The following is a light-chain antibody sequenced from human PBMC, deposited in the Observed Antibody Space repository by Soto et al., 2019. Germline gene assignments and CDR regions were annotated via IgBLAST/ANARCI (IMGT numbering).Light chain of an antibody. CDR3: QQFASSPRT. J-gene: IGKJ1*01. V-gene: IGKV3-20*01. CDR2: GAS. Sequence: EIVLTQSPGTLSLSPGERATLFCRASQSVAPSQLAWYQQKPGQAPRLLIGASSRATGIPDRFSASGSGTDFTLTISRLEPEYFAVYYCQQFASSPRTFGRGTTVEIK. CDR1: QSVAPSQ.